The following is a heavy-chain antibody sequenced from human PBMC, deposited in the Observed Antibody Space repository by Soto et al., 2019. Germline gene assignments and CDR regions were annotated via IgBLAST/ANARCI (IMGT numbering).Heavy chain of an antibody. CDR3: ARGPPTGTTLDWADS. CDR2: ISSSGSFK. CDR1: GFSFSSDS. Sequence: EVQLVESGGGLVKPGGSLRLYCAASGFSFSSDSMGWVRQAPGKGLEWVSSISSSGSFKNYADSVKGRFTISRDNAKNSLYLQMSGLKDEDRAVYYCARGPPTGTTLDWADSWGQGTLVTVSS. J-gene: IGHJ4*02. V-gene: IGHV3-21*01. D-gene: IGHD1-7*01.